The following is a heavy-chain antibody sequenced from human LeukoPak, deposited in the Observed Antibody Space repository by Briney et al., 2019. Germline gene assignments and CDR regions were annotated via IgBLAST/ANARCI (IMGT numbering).Heavy chain of an antibody. V-gene: IGHV5-51*01. D-gene: IGHD3-3*01. CDR1: GYTFTHDW. Sequence: AESLQISCQSSGYTFTHDWIGWVRPMPGKGLEWMGIIYPLDSTTRYSPAFEGQVTISVDKSITTAYLQWSSLKASDTAMYYCARRAIIQGTSALDFWGQGTVVSVSS. J-gene: IGHJ4*02. CDR3: ARRAIIQGTSALDF. CDR2: IYPLDSTT.